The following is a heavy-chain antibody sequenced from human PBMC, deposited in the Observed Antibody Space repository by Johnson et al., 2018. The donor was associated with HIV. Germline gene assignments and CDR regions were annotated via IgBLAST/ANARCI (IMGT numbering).Heavy chain of an antibody. CDR3: ARVKSYGNWGSRKGGRESRAAFDI. D-gene: IGHD7-27*01. Sequence: QVQLVESGGGVVQPGRSLRLSCAASGFTFSSYGMHWVRQAPGKGLEWVAVISYDGSNKYYVDSVKGRFTISRDNAKNSLYLQMNSLRAEDTAVYYCARVKSYGNWGSRKGGRESRAAFDIWGQGTMVTVSS. CDR1: GFTFSSYG. J-gene: IGHJ3*02. V-gene: IGHV3-30*03. CDR2: ISYDGSNK.